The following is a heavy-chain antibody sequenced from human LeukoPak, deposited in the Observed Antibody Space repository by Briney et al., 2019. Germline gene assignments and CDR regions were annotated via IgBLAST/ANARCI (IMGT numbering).Heavy chain of an antibody. V-gene: IGHV4-4*07. CDR3: ARADFWSGYPTNHRFDP. J-gene: IGHJ5*02. Sequence: SETLSLTCTVSGGSISSYYWSWIRQPAGKGLEWIGRIYTSGSTNYNPSLKSRVTISVDTSKNQFSLKLSSVTAADTAVYYCARADFWSGYPTNHRFDPWGQGTLVTVSS. D-gene: IGHD3-3*01. CDR1: GGSISSYY. CDR2: IYTSGST.